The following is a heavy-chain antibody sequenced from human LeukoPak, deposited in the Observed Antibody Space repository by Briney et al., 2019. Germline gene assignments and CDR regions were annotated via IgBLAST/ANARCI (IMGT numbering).Heavy chain of an antibody. CDR1: VGSISNYY. V-gene: IGHV4-59*01. D-gene: IGHD3-22*01. J-gene: IGHJ4*02. CDR2: VYYSGTT. Sequence: SETLSLTCTVSVGSISNYYWTWIRQPPGKGLEWIGYVYYSGTTNYNPSLESRVTISIDTSKNQFSLKLNSVTAADTAVYYCARDYDSSGYYWSWGQGTLVTVSS. CDR3: ARDYDSSGYYWS.